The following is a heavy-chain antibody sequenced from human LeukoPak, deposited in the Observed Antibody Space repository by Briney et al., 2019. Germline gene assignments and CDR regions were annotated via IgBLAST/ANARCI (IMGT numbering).Heavy chain of an antibody. CDR1: GLTFSSDW. CDR3: AKDHRGYEAVTTGDY. CDR2: INSDASTI. Sequence: GGSLRPSCAASGLTFSSDWMHWVRQVPGKGLVWVSRINSDASTINYADSVKGRFTISRDNSKNTLYLQVNSLRAEDTAVYYCAKDHRGYEAVTTGDYWGQGTLVTVSS. D-gene: IGHD4-17*01. J-gene: IGHJ4*02. V-gene: IGHV3-74*01.